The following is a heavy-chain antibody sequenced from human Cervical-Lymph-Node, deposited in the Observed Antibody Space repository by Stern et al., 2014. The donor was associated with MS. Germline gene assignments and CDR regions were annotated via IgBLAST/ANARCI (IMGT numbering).Heavy chain of an antibody. D-gene: IGHD5-12*01. CDR2: ISWNSGSI. CDR1: GFTFDDYA. J-gene: IGHJ4*02. V-gene: IGHV3-9*01. Sequence: EVQLVESGGGLVQPGRSLRLSCGASGFTFDDYAMHWVRQAPGKGLEWVSGISWNSGSIGYADSVKGRFTISRDNAKNSLYLQMNSLRAEDTALYYCAKALGRYSGYDLIDYWGQGTLVTVSS. CDR3: AKALGRYSGYDLIDY.